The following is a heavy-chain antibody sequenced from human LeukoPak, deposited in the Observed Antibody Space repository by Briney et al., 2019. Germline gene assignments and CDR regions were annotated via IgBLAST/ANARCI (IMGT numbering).Heavy chain of an antibody. Sequence: ASVKVSCKASGYTFTSYGISWVRQAPGQGLEWMGWISAYNGNTNYAQKLQGRVTMTTDTSTSTAYMELRSLRSDDTAVYYCARDAHDSLTGYYTSSLNWFDPWGQGTLVTVSS. D-gene: IGHD3-9*01. V-gene: IGHV1-18*01. CDR3: ARDAHDSLTGYYTSSLNWFDP. CDR2: ISAYNGNT. CDR1: GYTFTSYG. J-gene: IGHJ5*02.